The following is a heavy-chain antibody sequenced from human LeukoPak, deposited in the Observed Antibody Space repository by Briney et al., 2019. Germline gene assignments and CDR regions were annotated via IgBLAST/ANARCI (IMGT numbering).Heavy chain of an antibody. CDR2: IRYDGSNE. J-gene: IGHJ4*02. D-gene: IGHD3-3*01. CDR1: GFTFSSYG. V-gene: IGHV3-30*02. Sequence: GGSLRLSCAASGFTFSSYGMHWVRQAPGKGLEWVAFIRYDGSNEYYADSVKGRFTISRDNSKNTLYLQMNSLRAEDTAVYYCAKDSNYDFWSGYSFDYWGQGTLVTVSS. CDR3: AKDSNYDFWSGYSFDY.